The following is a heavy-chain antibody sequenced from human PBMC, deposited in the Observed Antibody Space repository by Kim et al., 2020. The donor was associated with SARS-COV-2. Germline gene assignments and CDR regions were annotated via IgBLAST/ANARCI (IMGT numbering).Heavy chain of an antibody. Sequence: SETLSLTCTVSGGSISSYYWSWIRHPPGKGLEWIGYIYYSGSTNYNPSLKSRVTISVATSKNQFSLKLSSVTAADTAVYYCARVRRITIFGVVITDAFDIWGQGTMVTVSS. CDR1: GGSISSYY. V-gene: IGHV4-59*01. CDR2: IYYSGST. J-gene: IGHJ3*02. CDR3: ARVRRITIFGVVITDAFDI. D-gene: IGHD3-3*01.